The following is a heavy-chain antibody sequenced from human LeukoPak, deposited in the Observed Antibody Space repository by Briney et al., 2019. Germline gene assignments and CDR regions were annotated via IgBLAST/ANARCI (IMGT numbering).Heavy chain of an antibody. CDR1: GFSCSHYA. CDR2: ISNDGTKK. D-gene: IGHD5-24*01. Sequence: GGSLRLSCTASGFSCSHYAMHWVRQAPGKGLEWVAVISNDGTKKYYADSVRGRFTISRDNSKNTLYLQMSSLRVEDTAVYYCARRNGYSLDYWGQGTLVTVSS. CDR3: ARRNGYSLDY. V-gene: IGHV3-30-3*01. J-gene: IGHJ4*02.